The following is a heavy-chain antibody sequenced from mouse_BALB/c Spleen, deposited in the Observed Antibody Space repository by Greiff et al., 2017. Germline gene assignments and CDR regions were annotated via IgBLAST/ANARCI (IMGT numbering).Heavy chain of an antibody. CDR3: ARGGGSSYYAMDY. Sequence: EVKLVESGGGLVKPGGSLKLSCAASGFTFSDYYMYWVRQTPEKRLEWVATISDGGSYTYYPDSVKGRFTISRDNAKNNLYLQMSSLKSEDTAMYYCARGGGSSYYAMDYWGQGTSVTVSS. CDR2: ISDGGSYT. D-gene: IGHD1-1*01. CDR1: GFTFSDYY. J-gene: IGHJ4*01. V-gene: IGHV5-4*02.